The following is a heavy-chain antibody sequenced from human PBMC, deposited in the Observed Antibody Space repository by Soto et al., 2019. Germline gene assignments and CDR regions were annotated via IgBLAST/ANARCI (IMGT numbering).Heavy chain of an antibody. CDR2: IYYSGST. CDR3: ARHGGYYDFWSRETENCFDP. J-gene: IGHJ5*02. Sequence: QVPLQESGPGLVKPSETLSLPCTVSGGSVSSGSYYLSWIRQPPGKGLEWLGSIYYSGSTNYNPSLKRRDTLSVDTSKNHFSLKLSSVTAADTDVYYCARHGGYYDFWSRETENCFDPCGQGTLGTVSA. V-gene: IGHV4-61*01. CDR1: GGSVSSGSYY. D-gene: IGHD3-3*01.